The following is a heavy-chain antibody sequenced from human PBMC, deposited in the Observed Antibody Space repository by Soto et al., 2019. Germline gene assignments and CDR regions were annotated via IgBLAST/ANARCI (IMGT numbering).Heavy chain of an antibody. CDR2: IKSKTDGGTT. J-gene: IGHJ4*02. CDR1: GFTFSNAW. V-gene: IGHV3-15*01. D-gene: IGHD3-9*01. CDR3: TTDPPRYFYWLGLGL. Sequence: EVQLVESGGGLVKPGGSLRLSCAASGFTFSNAWMSWVRQAPGKGLEWVGRIKSKTDGGTTDYAAPVKGRFTISRDDSKNTLYLQMNSLKTEDTAVYYCTTDPPRYFYWLGLGLWGQGTLVTVSS.